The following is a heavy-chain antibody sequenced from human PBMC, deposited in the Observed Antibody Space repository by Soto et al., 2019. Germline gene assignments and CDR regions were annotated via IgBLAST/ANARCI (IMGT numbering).Heavy chain of an antibody. CDR1: GYSFINYG. V-gene: IGHV1-18*04. D-gene: IGHD5-12*01. Sequence: QVQLVQSGAEVKKPGASVKVSCKFSGYSFINYGMTWVRQAPGEGLEWMGWISGSNGATNYAQRFQGRATLTTDTSTNTVYMELRSLRLDDTAVYYCARDSKWLIINGNWFDSWGQGTLVTVSS. CDR3: ARDSKWLIINGNWFDS. J-gene: IGHJ5*01. CDR2: ISGSNGAT.